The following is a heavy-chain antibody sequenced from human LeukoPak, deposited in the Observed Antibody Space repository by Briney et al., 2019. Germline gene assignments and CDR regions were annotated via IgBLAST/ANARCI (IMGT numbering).Heavy chain of an antibody. J-gene: IGHJ6*02. CDR3: ARGITVAGYYYYGMDV. D-gene: IGHD6-19*01. CDR1: GYTFTSYD. V-gene: IGHV1-8*01. CDR2: KNPNSGNT. Sequence: ASVKVSCKASGYTFTSYDINWLRQATGQGLEWMGWKNPNSGNTGDAQKFQGRVTMTRNTSISTAYMELSSLRSEDTAVYYCARGITVAGYYYYGMDVWGQGTTVTVSS.